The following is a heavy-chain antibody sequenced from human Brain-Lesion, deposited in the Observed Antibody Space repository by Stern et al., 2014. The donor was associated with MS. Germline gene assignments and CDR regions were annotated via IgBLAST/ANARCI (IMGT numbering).Heavy chain of an antibody. CDR3: ARGRVVPGFQYYATDV. J-gene: IGHJ6*02. CDR2: IFNSGRT. CDR1: GGSISSGGYY. Sequence: VQLVESGPGLVKPSQTLSLSCTVSGGSISSGGYYWSWIRQPAGKGLEWIGRIFNSGRTRYNPSLQSRVTISIDTAKNQFPLRLNSMTAADTAVYYCARGRVVPGFQYYATDVWGQGTTVIVSS. D-gene: IGHD2-2*01. V-gene: IGHV4-61*02.